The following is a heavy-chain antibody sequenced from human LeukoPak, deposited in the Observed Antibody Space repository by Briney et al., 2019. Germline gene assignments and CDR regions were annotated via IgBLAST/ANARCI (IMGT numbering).Heavy chain of an antibody. CDR2: ISGSGEST. D-gene: IGHD6-19*01. J-gene: IGHJ4*02. Sequence: PGGTLRLSCAASGLTFSNYGMAWVRQAPGKGLEWVSAISGSGESTYNADSVKGRFTISRDNSKNTLYLQMNRLRAEDTAVYYCARDGGSAWFLDYWGQGTLVTVSS. CDR3: ARDGGSAWFLDY. CDR1: GLTFSNYG. V-gene: IGHV3-23*01.